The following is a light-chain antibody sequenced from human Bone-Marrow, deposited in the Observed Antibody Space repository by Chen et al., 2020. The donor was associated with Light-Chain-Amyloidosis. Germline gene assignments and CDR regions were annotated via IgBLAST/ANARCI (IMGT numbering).Light chain of an antibody. J-gene: IGLJ2*01. CDR2: RDT. Sequence: SYELTQPPSVSVPPGQTARITCSGDDLPTKYAYWYQQKPGKPPVLVIHRDTERPSGISERFSGSSSGTTATLTISGVQAEDEADYHCQSADSSGTYEVIFGGGTKLTVL. V-gene: IGLV3-25*03. CDR1: DLPTKY. CDR3: QSADSSGTYEVI.